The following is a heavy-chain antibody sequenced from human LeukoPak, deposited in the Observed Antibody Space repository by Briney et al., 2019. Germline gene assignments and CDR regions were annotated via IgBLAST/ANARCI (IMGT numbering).Heavy chain of an antibody. Sequence: PGRSLRLSCAASGFTFSSYAMHWVRQAPGKGLEWVAVISYDGSNKYYADSVKGRFTISRDNSKNTLYLQMNSLRAEDTAVYYCARDLSDGIAARLDYWGQGTLVTASS. CDR1: GFTFSSYA. CDR2: ISYDGSNK. J-gene: IGHJ4*02. CDR3: ARDLSDGIAARLDY. D-gene: IGHD6-6*01. V-gene: IGHV3-30*04.